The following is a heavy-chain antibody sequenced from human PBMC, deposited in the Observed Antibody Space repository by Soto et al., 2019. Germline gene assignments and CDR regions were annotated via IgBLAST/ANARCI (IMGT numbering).Heavy chain of an antibody. V-gene: IGHV4-39*01. CDR3: ARRKTGTGVDY. J-gene: IGHJ4*02. CDR1: GASIANSNDY. Sequence: QLHLRESDPGLVKPSETLSLTCTVSGASIANSNDYWGWVRQPPGKGLASIGIIHSGGSAYYDPSLKSRVTISVDTSNNNFSLKLTSVTAADTAVYYCARRKTGTGVDYWGQGTLVTVSS. D-gene: IGHD1-7*01. CDR2: IHSGGSA.